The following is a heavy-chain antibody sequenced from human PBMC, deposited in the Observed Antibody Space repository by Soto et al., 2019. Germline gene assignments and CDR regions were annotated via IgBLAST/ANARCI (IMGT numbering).Heavy chain of an antibody. CDR2: IYYSGTT. CDR3: VRHCSGGNCYTAFDY. Sequence: QLQLQESGPGLVKPSETLSLTCTVSGGSISSSSYFWGWIRQPPGKGLEWLGSIYYSGTTYYNPSLKSRVTISVDTSKNQFSLKLSSVTAADTAVYYCVRHCSGGNCYTAFDYWGQGTLVTVSS. CDR1: GGSISSSSYF. J-gene: IGHJ4*02. V-gene: IGHV4-39*01. D-gene: IGHD2-15*01.